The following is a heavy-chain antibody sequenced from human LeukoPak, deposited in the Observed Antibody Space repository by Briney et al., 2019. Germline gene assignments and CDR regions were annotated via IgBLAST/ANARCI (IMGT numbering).Heavy chain of an antibody. J-gene: IGHJ4*02. D-gene: IGHD2-15*01. Sequence: SETLSLTCAVYGGSFSGYYWSWIRQPPGKGLEWIGEINHSGSTNYNPSPKSRVTISVDTSKNQFSLKLSSVTAADTAVYYCARGRCSGGSCYFRSEAFDYWGQGTLVTVSS. CDR2: INHSGST. V-gene: IGHV4-34*01. CDR1: GGSFSGYY. CDR3: ARGRCSGGSCYFRSEAFDY.